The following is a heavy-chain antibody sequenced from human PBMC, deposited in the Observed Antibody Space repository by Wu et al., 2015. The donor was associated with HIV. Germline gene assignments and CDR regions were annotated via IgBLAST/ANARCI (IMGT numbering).Heavy chain of an antibody. V-gene: IGHV1-8*01. CDR1: GYTFSNYD. J-gene: IGHJ5*02. D-gene: IGHD1-26*01. Sequence: QVQLVQSGAEVKKPGASVKVSCKASGYTFSNYDINWVRQATGQGLEWMGWMNPKSGNTGFAQKFQDRVAMTRNTSINTAYLDLGYLKSEDTAVYYCARVITCRNFGSFYDHWGQGALVTVSS. CDR2: MNPKSGNT. CDR3: ARVITCRNFGSFYDH.